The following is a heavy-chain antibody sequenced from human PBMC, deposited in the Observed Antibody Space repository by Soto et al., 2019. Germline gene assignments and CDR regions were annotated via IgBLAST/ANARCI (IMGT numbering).Heavy chain of an antibody. Sequence: VGSLKISCQGSGYMFTNYWINWGRQVSGGGLEWLGRIDPSDSYTKYNPSFQGHVTISADKSTSTAYLQWSSLRASDTAVYYCASHNFFCGGDCNSSGMDVWGQGTTVTVSS. CDR1: GYMFTNYW. CDR3: ASHNFFCGGDCNSSGMDV. V-gene: IGHV5-10-1*01. D-gene: IGHD2-21*02. J-gene: IGHJ6*02. CDR2: IDPSDSYT.